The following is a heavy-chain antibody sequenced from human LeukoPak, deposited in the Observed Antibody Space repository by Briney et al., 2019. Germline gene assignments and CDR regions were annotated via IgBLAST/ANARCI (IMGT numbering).Heavy chain of an antibody. V-gene: IGHV4-59*01. D-gene: IGHD6-19*01. CDR2: IYYSGST. J-gene: IGHJ4*02. Sequence: SETLSLTCAVSGGSISSYYWSWIRQPPGKGLEWIGYIYYSGSTNYNPSLKSRVTISVDTSKSQFSLKLSSVTAADTAVYYCARDRDSSGWYDYWGQGTLVTVSS. CDR1: GGSISSYY. CDR3: ARDRDSSGWYDY.